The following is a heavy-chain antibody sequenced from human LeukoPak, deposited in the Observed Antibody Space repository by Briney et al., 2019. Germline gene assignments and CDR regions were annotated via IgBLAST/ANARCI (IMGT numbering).Heavy chain of an antibody. CDR1: GFSFSSYT. V-gene: IGHV3-48*01. D-gene: IGHD2-15*01. CDR3: ARGYCSSGSCYNLDY. J-gene: IGHJ4*02. Sequence: GGSLRLSCAASGFSFSSYTMNWVRQAPGKGLEWTSYISSGSSTIYYADSVKGRFTISRDNAKNSLYLQMNSLRAEDTAVYYCARGYCSSGSCYNLDYWGQGTLVTVSS. CDR2: ISSGSSTI.